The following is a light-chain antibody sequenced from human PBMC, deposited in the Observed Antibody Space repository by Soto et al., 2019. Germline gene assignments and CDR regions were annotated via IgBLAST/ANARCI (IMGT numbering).Light chain of an antibody. CDR2: AAS. CDR1: QAISSW. CDR3: QQANSFPLT. V-gene: IGKV1D-12*01. J-gene: IGKJ4*01. Sequence: DIQMTQFPCYVSASVGDRVTITCRASQAISSWLAWYQQKPGKAPKVLMFAASTLQTGVPSRFSGSGSGTDFTLTISILPPEDFATYYCQQANSFPLTFGGGTKVEIK.